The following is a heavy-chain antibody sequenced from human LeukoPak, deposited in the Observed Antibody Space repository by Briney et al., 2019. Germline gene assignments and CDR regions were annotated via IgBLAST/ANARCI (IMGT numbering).Heavy chain of an antibody. D-gene: IGHD4-17*01. CDR1: GGSFSDYY. J-gene: IGHJ6*03. CDR2: INHSGST. Sequence: SETLSLTCAVYGGSFSDYYWSWIRQPPGKGLEWIGEINHSGSTNYNPSLKSRVPISVDTSKNQFSLQLSSVTAADTAVYYCARGTYAGDYGGYYYYLDVWGKGTTVTVSS. CDR3: ARGTYAGDYGGYYYYLDV. V-gene: IGHV4-34*01.